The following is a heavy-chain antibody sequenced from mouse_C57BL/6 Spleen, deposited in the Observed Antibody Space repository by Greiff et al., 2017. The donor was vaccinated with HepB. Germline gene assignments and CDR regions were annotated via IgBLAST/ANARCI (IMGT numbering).Heavy chain of an antibody. CDR1: GFTFSSYT. CDR2: ISGGGGNT. J-gene: IGHJ4*01. CDR3: ARQDYSNYEAMDY. V-gene: IGHV5-9*01. Sequence: EVKVEESGGGLVKPGGSLKLSCAASGFTFSSYTMSWVRQTPEKRLEWVATISGGGGNTYYPDSVKGRFTISRDNAKNTLYLQMSSLRSEDTALYYCARQDYSNYEAMDYWGQGTSVTVSS. D-gene: IGHD2-5*01.